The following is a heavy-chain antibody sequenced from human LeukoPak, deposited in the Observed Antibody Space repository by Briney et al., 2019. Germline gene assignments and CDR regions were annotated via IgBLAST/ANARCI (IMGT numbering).Heavy chain of an antibody. Sequence: ASVKVSCKASGYTFTSYAMHWVRQAPGQRLEWMGWISAYNGNTYFAQKFQGRVTMTTDTSTTTAYMELRSLRSDDTAVYYCARDRWSSSSSEGVFDIWGQGTMVTVFS. CDR3: ARDRWSSSSSEGVFDI. CDR1: GYTFTSYA. J-gene: IGHJ3*02. CDR2: ISAYNGNT. D-gene: IGHD6-6*01. V-gene: IGHV1-18*01.